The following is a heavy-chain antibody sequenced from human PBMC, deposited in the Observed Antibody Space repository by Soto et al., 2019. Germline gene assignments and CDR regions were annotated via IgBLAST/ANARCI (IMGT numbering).Heavy chain of an antibody. V-gene: IGHV3-23*01. J-gene: IGHJ6*03. Sequence: VQLLESGGGLVQPGGSLRLSCAASGFTFSSYAMSWVRQAPGKGLEWVSAISGSGGSTYYADSVKGRFTISRDNSKNTLYLQMNSLRAEDTAVYYCAKDYSSTGYYYYYMDVWGKGTTVTVSS. CDR3: AKDYSSTGYYYYYMDV. D-gene: IGHD5-18*01. CDR1: GFTFSSYA. CDR2: ISGSGGST.